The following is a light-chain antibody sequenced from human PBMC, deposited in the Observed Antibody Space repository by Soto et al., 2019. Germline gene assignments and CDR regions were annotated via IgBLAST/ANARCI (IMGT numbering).Light chain of an antibody. V-gene: IGKV3-20*01. CDR2: RAS. CDR1: QSVSSNY. Sequence: EIVLTQSPGTLSLSPGERATLSCRASQSVSSNYLAWYQQKPGQAPRLLMFRASSRATGIPDRFSGSGSGTDFTLTISRLEPEDFAVYYCQQYGSTPPLSFGGGTKVEIK. J-gene: IGKJ4*01. CDR3: QQYGSTPPLS.